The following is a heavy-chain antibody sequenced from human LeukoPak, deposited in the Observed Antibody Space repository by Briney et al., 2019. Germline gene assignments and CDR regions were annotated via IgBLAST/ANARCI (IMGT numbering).Heavy chain of an antibody. CDR1: GFMFISHG. J-gene: IGHJ4*02. CDR3: AKSRTSFQGLVDS. V-gene: IGHV3-30*18. Sequence: GGSLILSCAASGFMFISHGMHWVRQAPGKGLEWVAVISFDGSKEYYADSVKGRFTISRDNSKYTLYLQMNSLTVEDTAVYYCAKSRTSFQGLVDSWGQGTLVTVSS. D-gene: IGHD2-2*01. CDR2: ISFDGSKE.